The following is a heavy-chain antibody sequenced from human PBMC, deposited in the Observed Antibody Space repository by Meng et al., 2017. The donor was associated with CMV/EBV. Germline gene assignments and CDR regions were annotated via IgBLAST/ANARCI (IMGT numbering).Heavy chain of an antibody. CDR2: IYYSGST. V-gene: IGHV4-39*01. D-gene: IGHD3-22*01. CDR3: ARTTMIVVAPDY. CDR1: GGSIRSSSYY. J-gene: IGHJ4*02. Sequence: CTVSGGSIRSSSYYWGWIRQPPGKGLEWIGSIYYSGSTYYNPSLKSRVTISVDTSKNQFSLKLSSVTAADTAVYYCARTTMIVVAPDYWGQGTLVTVSS.